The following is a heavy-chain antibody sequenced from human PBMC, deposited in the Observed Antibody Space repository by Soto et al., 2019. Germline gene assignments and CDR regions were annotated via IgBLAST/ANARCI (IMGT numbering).Heavy chain of an antibody. D-gene: IGHD3-22*01. Sequence: QITLKESGPTLVKPTQTLTLTCTVSGFSLSTSPVAVGWIRQPPGKALEWLAIIYWDDTKHYYPSLNSRLTITKDTSKIQVVLIMTNMDPVDTATYYCAHRGRSSGFGGDNWFDPWGQGTLVTVSS. CDR1: GFSLSTSPVA. CDR2: IYWDDTK. J-gene: IGHJ5*02. CDR3: AHRGRSSGFGGDNWFDP. V-gene: IGHV2-5*02.